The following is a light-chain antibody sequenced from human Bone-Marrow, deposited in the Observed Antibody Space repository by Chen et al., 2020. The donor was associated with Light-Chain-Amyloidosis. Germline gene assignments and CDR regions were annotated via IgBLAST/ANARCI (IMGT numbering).Light chain of an antibody. CDR2: DVS. CDR1: NSDVGGYNY. J-gene: IGLJ2*01. V-gene: IGLV2-14*01. Sequence: QSALTQPASVSGSPGQSITISCTGTNSDVGGYNYASWYQQHPGKAPKLIIYDVSHRPSGISNRFSGSESGNTASLTVSGLQAEDEADYYCNSYTTSSSPVVFGGGTKLTVL. CDR3: NSYTTSSSPVV.